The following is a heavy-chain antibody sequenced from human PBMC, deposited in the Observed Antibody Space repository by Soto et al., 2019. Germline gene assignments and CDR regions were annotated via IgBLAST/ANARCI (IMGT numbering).Heavy chain of an antibody. Sequence: QVQLVQSGAEVKKPGASVKVSCKASGYTFTSYGISWVRQAPGQGLEWMGWISAYNGNTNYAQKLQGRVTMTTDTSTSTAYMELRSLRSDDTAVYYCARKPLCYYYDSSGTPHWFAPWGQGTLVTVS. V-gene: IGHV1-18*04. CDR2: ISAYNGNT. CDR1: GYTFTSYG. CDR3: ARKPLCYYYDSSGTPHWFAP. J-gene: IGHJ5*02. D-gene: IGHD3-22*01.